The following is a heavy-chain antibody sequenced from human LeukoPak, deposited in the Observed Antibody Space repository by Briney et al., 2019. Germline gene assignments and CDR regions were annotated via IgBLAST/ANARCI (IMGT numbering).Heavy chain of an antibody. V-gene: IGHV4-30-4*01. Sequence: SETLSLTCTVSGGSISSGDYYWSWIRQPPRKGLEWIGYIYYSGSTYYNPSLKSRVTISVDTSKNQFSLKLSSVTAADTAVYYCAGEGFGDHGMDVWGQGTTVTVPS. CDR1: GGSISSGDYY. CDR2: IYYSGST. D-gene: IGHD3-10*01. CDR3: AGEGFGDHGMDV. J-gene: IGHJ6*02.